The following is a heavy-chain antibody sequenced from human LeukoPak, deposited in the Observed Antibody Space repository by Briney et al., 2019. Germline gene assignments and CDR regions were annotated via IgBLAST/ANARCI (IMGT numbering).Heavy chain of an antibody. CDR2: ISGSGGST. CDR3: AKDIRASQHFDY. D-gene: IGHD3-10*01. V-gene: IGHV3-23*01. Sequence: GRSLRLSCAASGFTFSSYAMHWVRQAPGKGLEWVSAISGSGGSTYYADSVKGRFTISRDNSKNTLYLQMNSLRAEDTAVYYCAKDIRASQHFDYWGQGTLVTVSS. CDR1: GFTFSSYA. J-gene: IGHJ4*02.